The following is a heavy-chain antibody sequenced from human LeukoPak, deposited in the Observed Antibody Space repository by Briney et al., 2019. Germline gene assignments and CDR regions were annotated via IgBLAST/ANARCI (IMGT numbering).Heavy chain of an antibody. Sequence: SETLSLTCTVSGGSIISYYWSWIRHPPGKGLEWIGYIYYSGSTNYNPSLKSRVTISVDTSKNQFSLKLSSVTAADTAVYYCARGGGMGHYYYYMDVWGKGTTVTISS. CDR2: IYYSGST. CDR3: ARGGGMGHYYYYMDV. CDR1: GGSIISYY. J-gene: IGHJ6*03. V-gene: IGHV4-59*01. D-gene: IGHD5-24*01.